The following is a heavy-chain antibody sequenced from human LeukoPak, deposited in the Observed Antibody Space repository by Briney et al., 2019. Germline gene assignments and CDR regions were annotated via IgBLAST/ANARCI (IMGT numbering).Heavy chain of an antibody. CDR3: ASPSDCSGGSCYWRAFDI. CDR1: GFTFSSYE. D-gene: IGHD2-15*01. CDR2: ISSSGSTI. Sequence: PGGSLGLSCAASGFTFSSYEMNWVRQAPGKGLEWVSYISSSGSTIYYADSVKGRFTISRDNAKNSLYLQMNSLRAEDKAVYYCASPSDCSGGSCYWRAFDIWGQGTMVTVSS. J-gene: IGHJ3*02. V-gene: IGHV3-48*03.